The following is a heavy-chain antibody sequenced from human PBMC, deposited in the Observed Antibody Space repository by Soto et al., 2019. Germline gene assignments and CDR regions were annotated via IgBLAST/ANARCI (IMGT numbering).Heavy chain of an antibody. D-gene: IGHD3-22*01. CDR3: AGREEYDSSGPIDY. CDR1: GGTFSSYA. CDR2: IIPIFGTA. V-gene: IGHV1-69*06. J-gene: IGHJ4*02. Sequence: QVQLVQSGAEVKKPGSSVKVSCKASGGTFSSYAISWVRQAPGQGLEWMGGIIPIFGTANYAQKFKGRVTITANKSTSTAYMELSSMRSEDTAVYYCAGREEYDSSGPIDYWGQGTLVTVSS.